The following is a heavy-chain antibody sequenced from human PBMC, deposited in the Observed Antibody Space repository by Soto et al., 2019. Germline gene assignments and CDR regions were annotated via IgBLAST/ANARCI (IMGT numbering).Heavy chain of an antibody. CDR3: ARDLTASSGYMYWFDP. Sequence: ASVKVSCKASGGTFSSYAISWVLQAPGEGLEWMGWIIPIFGTANYAQKFQGRVTITADKSTSTAYMELSSLRSEDTAVYYCARDLTASSGYMYWFDPWGQGTLVTVSS. J-gene: IGHJ5*02. V-gene: IGHV1-69*06. CDR1: GGTFSSYA. D-gene: IGHD3-22*01. CDR2: IIPIFGTA.